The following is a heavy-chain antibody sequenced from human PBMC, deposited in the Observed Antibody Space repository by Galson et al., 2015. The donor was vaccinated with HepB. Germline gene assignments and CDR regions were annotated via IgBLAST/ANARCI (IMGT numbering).Heavy chain of an antibody. CDR2: INPNSGGT. CDR3: ARGAYSTHDAFDI. Sequence: SVKVSCKASGYTFTGYYMHWVRQAPGQGLEWMGWINPNSGGTNYAQKFQGRVTMTRDTSISTAYMELSRLRSDDTAVYYCARGAYSTHDAFDIWGQGTMVTVSS. D-gene: IGHD4-11*01. V-gene: IGHV1-2*02. J-gene: IGHJ3*02. CDR1: GYTFTGYY.